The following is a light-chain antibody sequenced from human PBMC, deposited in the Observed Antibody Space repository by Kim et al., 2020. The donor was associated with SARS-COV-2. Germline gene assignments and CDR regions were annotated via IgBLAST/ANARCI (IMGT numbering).Light chain of an antibody. J-gene: IGLJ1*01. CDR3: NSRDSSGNHLGV. V-gene: IGLV3-19*01. Sequence: LRQTVRITCQGDSLRSYYASWYQQKPGQAPILVIYGKNNRPSGIADRFSGSTSGNTASLTITGAQAEDEADYYCNSRDSSGNHLGVFGTGTKVTVL. CDR2: GKN. CDR1: SLRSYY.